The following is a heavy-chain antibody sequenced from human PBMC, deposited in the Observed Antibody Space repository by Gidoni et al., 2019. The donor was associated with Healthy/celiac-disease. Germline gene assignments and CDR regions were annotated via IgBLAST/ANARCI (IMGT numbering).Heavy chain of an antibody. CDR1: GLTFSDPY. Sequence: EVQLVESGGGLVQPGGSLRLSCAASGLTFSDPYIDWGRQAPGKGLEWVGRTRNKANSYTTEYAASVKGRFTISRDDSKNSLYLQMNSLKTEDTAVYYCARVGQQLATFHWGQGTLVTVSS. CDR2: TRNKANSYTT. V-gene: IGHV3-72*01. CDR3: ARVGQQLATFH. D-gene: IGHD6-13*01. J-gene: IGHJ4*02.